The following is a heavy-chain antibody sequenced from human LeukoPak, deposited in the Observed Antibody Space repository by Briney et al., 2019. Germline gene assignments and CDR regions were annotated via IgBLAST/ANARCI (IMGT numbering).Heavy chain of an antibody. J-gene: IGHJ4*02. D-gene: IGHD3-3*01. CDR2: INSDGSST. Sequence: GGSLRLSCAASGFTFSSYWMHWVRQAPGKGLVWVSRINSDGSSTSYADSVKGRFTISRDNAKNTLHLQMNSLRAEDTAVYYCARMYYDFWSGPRGDFDYWGQGTLVTVSS. CDR1: GFTFSSYW. CDR3: ARMYYDFWSGPRGDFDY. V-gene: IGHV3-74*01.